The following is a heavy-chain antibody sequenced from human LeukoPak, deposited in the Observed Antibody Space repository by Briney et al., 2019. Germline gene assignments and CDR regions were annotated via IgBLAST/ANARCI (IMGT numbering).Heavy chain of an antibody. D-gene: IGHD5-24*01. V-gene: IGHV4-34*01. Sequence: SETLSLTCAVYGGSFSGYYWTWIRQPPGKGLEWIGEINHSGNINYNPSLKSRLTISVETSKNQFSLKLSSMTAADTAVYYCARGRRWWGEGALVTVSS. CDR1: GGSFSGYY. J-gene: IGHJ4*02. CDR2: INHSGNI. CDR3: ARGRRW.